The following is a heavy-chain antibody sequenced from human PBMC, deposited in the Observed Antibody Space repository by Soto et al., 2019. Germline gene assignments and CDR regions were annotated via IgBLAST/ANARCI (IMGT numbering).Heavy chain of an antibody. J-gene: IGHJ6*02. CDR1: GGSINSTNW. CDR2: IYHSGST. Sequence: QVQLQESGPGLVKPSGTLSLTCVVSGGSINSTNWWSWVRQPPGKGLEWIGEIYHSGSTNYNPSLKSRSTISVAKSKNQFSLKLRSVTAADTAVYYCARDRSPGSESYSYYYYFYGMDVWGQGATVTVSS. V-gene: IGHV4-4*02. D-gene: IGHD1-26*01. CDR3: ARDRSPGSESYSYYYYFYGMDV.